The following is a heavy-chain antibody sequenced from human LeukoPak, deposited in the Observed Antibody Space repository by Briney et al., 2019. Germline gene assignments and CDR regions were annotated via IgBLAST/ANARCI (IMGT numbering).Heavy chain of an antibody. J-gene: IGHJ6*02. V-gene: IGHV4-61*01. Sequence: SETLSLTCTVSGGSVSSGSYYWSWIRQPPGKGLEWIGYIYYSGSTNYSPSLKSRVTISVDTSKNQFFLKLSSVTAADTAVYYCARDPYYYDSSGYYIPHYYYYGMDVWGQGTTVTVSS. CDR3: ARDPYYYDSSGYYIPHYYYYGMDV. D-gene: IGHD3-22*01. CDR2: IYYSGST. CDR1: GGSVSSGSYY.